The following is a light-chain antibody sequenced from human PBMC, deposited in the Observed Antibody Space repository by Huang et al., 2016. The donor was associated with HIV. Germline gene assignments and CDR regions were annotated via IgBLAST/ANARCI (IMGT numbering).Light chain of an antibody. J-gene: IGKJ4*01. CDR2: AAS. CDR1: KSISSY. CDR3: QQSYSTPLT. Sequence: DIQMTQSPSSLSASVGDRVTITCRASKSISSYLNWYQQKPGKAPKRLIYAASSLQSGVPSRCSGSGSGTDFTLTISSLQPEDFATYYCQQSYSTPLTFGGGTKVEIK. V-gene: IGKV1-39*01.